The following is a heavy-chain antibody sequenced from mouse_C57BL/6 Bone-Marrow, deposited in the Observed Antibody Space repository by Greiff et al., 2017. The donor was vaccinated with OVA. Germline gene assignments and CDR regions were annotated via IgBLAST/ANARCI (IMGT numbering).Heavy chain of an antibody. CDR2: IWGDGST. J-gene: IGHJ3*01. V-gene: IGHV2-3*01. CDR3: ARQLAWFAY. Sequence: VKLMESGPGLAAPSPSLSITCTVSGFSLTSYGVSWVRQPPGKGLEWLGVIWGDGSTNYHAAVISRLNISNDTSKSQVFLKLNSLQTDDTAAYYCARQLAWFAYWGKGTLVTVSA. CDR1: GFSLTSYG.